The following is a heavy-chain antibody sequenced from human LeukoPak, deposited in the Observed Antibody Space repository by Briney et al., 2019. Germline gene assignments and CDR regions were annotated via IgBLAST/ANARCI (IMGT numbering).Heavy chain of an antibody. CDR1: GFTFSSYS. CDR3: ARDGHSSSWYSGYYYYMDV. Sequence: GGSLRLSCAASGFTFSSYSMNWVRQAPGKGLEWVSSISSSSSYIYYADSVKGRFTISRDNAKNSLYLQMNSLRAVDTAVYYCARDGHSSSWYSGYYYYMDVWGKGTTVTVSS. V-gene: IGHV3-21*01. J-gene: IGHJ6*03. D-gene: IGHD6-13*01. CDR2: ISSSSSYI.